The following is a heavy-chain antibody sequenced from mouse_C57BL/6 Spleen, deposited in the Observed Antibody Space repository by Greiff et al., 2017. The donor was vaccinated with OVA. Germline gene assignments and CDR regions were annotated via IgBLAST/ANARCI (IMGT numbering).Heavy chain of an antibody. CDR1: GYPFTGYW. CDR3: ARRGLRGSLYYYAMDY. Sequence: VQLQQSGAELMKPGASVKLSCKATGYPFTGYWIEWVKQRPGHGLEWIGEILPGSGSTNSNEKFKGKATFTADTYSNTAYMQLSSLTTEDSAIYYCARRGLRGSLYYYAMDYWGQGTSVTVSS. CDR2: ILPGSGST. D-gene: IGHD1-1*01. V-gene: IGHV1-9*01. J-gene: IGHJ4*01.